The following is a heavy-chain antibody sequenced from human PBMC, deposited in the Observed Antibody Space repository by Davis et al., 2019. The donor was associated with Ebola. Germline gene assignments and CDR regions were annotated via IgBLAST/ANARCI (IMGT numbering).Heavy chain of an antibody. CDR3: ARHSSWYCSSTSCYTRYYYYYMDV. CDR2: FDPEDGET. Sequence: ASVKVSCKVSGYTLTELSMHWVRQAPGKGLEWMGGFDPEDGETIYAQKFQGRVTMTTDTSTSTAYMELRSLRSDDTAVYYCARHSSWYCSSTSCYTRYYYYYMDVWGKGTTVTVSS. CDR1: GYTLTELS. V-gene: IGHV1-24*01. D-gene: IGHD2-2*02. J-gene: IGHJ6*03.